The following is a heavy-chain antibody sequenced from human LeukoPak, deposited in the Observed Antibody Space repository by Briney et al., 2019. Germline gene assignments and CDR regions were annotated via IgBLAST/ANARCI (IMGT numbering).Heavy chain of an antibody. V-gene: IGHV3-33*01. CDR2: IWFDESKT. J-gene: IGHJ4*02. CDR1: GIPFNTYG. D-gene: IGHD3-10*01. CDR3: GRFGYEAGIGD. Sequence: GGSLRLSCAASGIPFNTYGMHWVRQVPGKGPEWVAIIWFDESKTYYTDSVKGRFTISRDNAKNLVYLQTNSLRAEDTALYYCGRFGYEAGIGDWGQGTLVTVSS.